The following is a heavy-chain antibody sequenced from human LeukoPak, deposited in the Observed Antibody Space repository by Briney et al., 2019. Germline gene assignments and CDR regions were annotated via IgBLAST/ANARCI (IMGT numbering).Heavy chain of an antibody. CDR2: FDPEDGET. CDR3: ATGGPSYCSSTSCYFGWFDP. D-gene: IGHD2-2*01. CDR1: GYTLTELS. Sequence: ASVKVSCKVSGYTLTELSMHWVRQAPGKGLEWMGGFDPEDGETIYAQKFQGRVTMTEDTSTDTAYMELSSLRSEDTAVYYRATGGPSYCSSTSCYFGWFDPWGQGTLVTVSS. J-gene: IGHJ5*02. V-gene: IGHV1-24*01.